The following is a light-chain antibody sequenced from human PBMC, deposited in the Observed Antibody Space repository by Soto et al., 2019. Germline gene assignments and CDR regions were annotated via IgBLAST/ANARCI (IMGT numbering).Light chain of an antibody. CDR2: KAS. V-gene: IGKV1-5*03. Sequence: DIQMTQSPSSLSASVVDRVTITFRASQSISSWLAWYQQKPGKAPKLLIYKASSLESGVPSRFSGSGSGTEFTLTISSLQPDDFATYYCQQYNSYCTFGQGTKVDI. J-gene: IGKJ1*01. CDR3: QQYNSYCT. CDR1: QSISSW.